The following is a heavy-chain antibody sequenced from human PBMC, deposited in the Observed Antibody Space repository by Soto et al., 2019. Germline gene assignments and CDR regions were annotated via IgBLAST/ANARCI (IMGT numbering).Heavy chain of an antibody. CDR2: INPSDGST. D-gene: IGHD2-15*01. Sequence: QVQLVQSGAEVKKPGASVKISCKTSGCTFAMHYIHWVRQAPGQGLEWMGMINPSDGSTSYVQKFQGRVTMTRDTSATTVFLNMSRLTSHDTAVFYCAREDGGGGRRHDFWGQGTLVTVSS. CDR1: GCTFAMHY. CDR3: AREDGGGGRRHDF. J-gene: IGHJ4*02. V-gene: IGHV1-46*01.